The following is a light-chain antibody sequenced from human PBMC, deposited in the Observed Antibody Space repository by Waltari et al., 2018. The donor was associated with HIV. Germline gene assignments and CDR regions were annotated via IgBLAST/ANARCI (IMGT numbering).Light chain of an antibody. CDR2: DVN. CDR1: SSGVGFYTY. CDR3: CSYAGSFWV. V-gene: IGLV2-11*01. J-gene: IGLJ3*02. Sequence: SALTQPRPVSGSPGQSVTISRTGASSGVGFYTYVSWYQQHPGKAPKLMIYDVNKRPSGVPDRCSGSKSGNTASLTISGLQAEDEADYYCCSYAGSFWVFGGGTKLTVL.